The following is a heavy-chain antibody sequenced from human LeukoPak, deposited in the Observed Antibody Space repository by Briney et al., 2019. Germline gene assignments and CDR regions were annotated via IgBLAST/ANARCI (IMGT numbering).Heavy chain of an antibody. CDR2: INAGNGNT. D-gene: IGHD3-16*01. CDR1: GYTFTSYA. V-gene: IGHV1-3*01. CDR3: ARSIMITFGGVTTSKGWGDDAFDI. Sequence: ASVKVSCKASGYTFTSYAMHWVRQAPGQRLEWMGWINAGNGNTKYSQEFQGRVTITRDTSVSTAYMELSSLRSDDTAVYYCARSIMITFGGVTTSKGWGDDAFDIWGQGTMVTVSS. J-gene: IGHJ3*02.